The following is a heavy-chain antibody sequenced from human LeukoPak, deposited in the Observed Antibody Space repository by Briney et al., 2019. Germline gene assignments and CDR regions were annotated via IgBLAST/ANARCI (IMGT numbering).Heavy chain of an antibody. CDR1: GFTFSTYN. V-gene: IGHV3-30*18. CDR3: AKDLFGSNWCNWFDP. D-gene: IGHD1-26*01. J-gene: IGHJ5*02. Sequence: GGSLRLSCAASGFTFSTYNMHRVRQAPGKGLEWVAVISYDGNDKYYADSVKGRFTISRDNSKNTLYLQMDSLRAEDTAVYYCAKDLFGSNWCNWFDPWGQGTLVTVSS. CDR2: ISYDGNDK.